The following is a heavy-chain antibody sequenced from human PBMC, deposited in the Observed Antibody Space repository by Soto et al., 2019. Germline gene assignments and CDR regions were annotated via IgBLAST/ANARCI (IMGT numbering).Heavy chain of an antibody. V-gene: IGHV4-31*03. J-gene: IGHJ6*02. Sequence: QVQLQESGPGLVKPSQTLSLTCTVYGGSISSGGYYWSWIRQHPGKGLEWSGYIYYSGSTYYNPSPKSRVNLSVDTSKNQYSLKLSYVTAADTAVYYGAREYGRRGNTYGMDVWGQGTTVTDSS. CDR1: GGSISSGGYY. CDR3: AREYGRRGNTYGMDV. CDR2: IYYSGST. D-gene: IGHD3-10*01.